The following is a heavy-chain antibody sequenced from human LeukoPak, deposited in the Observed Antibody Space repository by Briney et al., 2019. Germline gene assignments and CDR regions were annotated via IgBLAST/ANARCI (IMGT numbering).Heavy chain of an antibody. CDR3: ARRMRTNTWYYFDY. J-gene: IGHJ4*02. V-gene: IGHV4-34*01. D-gene: IGHD2-8*01. CDR2: INHSGST. Sequence: PSETLSLTCAVYGGSFSGYYWSWIRQPPGKGLERIGEINHSGSTNYNPSLKSRVTISVDTSKNQFSLKLSSVTAADTAVYFCARRMRTNTWYYFDYWGPGTLVAVSS. CDR1: GGSFSGYY.